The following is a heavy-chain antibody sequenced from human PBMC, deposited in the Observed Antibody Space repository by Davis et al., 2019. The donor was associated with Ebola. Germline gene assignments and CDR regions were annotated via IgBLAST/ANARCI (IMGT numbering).Heavy chain of an antibody. CDR3: AKDKEYYDSSGYQDY. Sequence: PGGSLRLSCAASGFTFSSYGMHWVRQAPGKGLEWVAVISYDGSNKYYADSVKGRFTISRDNSKNTLYLQMNSLRAEDTAVYYCAKDKEYYDSSGYQDYWGQGTLVTVSS. V-gene: IGHV3-30*18. D-gene: IGHD3-22*01. CDR2: ISYDGSNK. CDR1: GFTFSSYG. J-gene: IGHJ4*02.